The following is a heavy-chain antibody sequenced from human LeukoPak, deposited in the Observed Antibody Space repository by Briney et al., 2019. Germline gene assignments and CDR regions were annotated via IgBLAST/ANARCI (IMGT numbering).Heavy chain of an antibody. D-gene: IGHD6-6*01. CDR2: IIPIFGTA. Sequence: SVKVSCKASGGTFSSYAISWVRQAPGQGLEWMGWIIPIFGTANYAQKFQGRVTITADESTSTAYMELSSLRSEDTAVYYCAAGEQLVGFDYWGQGTLVTVSS. CDR3: AAGEQLVGFDY. CDR1: GGTFSSYA. J-gene: IGHJ4*02. V-gene: IGHV1-69*01.